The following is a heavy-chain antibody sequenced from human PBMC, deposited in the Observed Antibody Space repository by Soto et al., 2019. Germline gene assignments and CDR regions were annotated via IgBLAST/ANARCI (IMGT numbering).Heavy chain of an antibody. V-gene: IGHV3-48*02. D-gene: IGHD3-10*01. CDR2: ISSSSSTI. J-gene: IGHJ5*02. CDR1: GFTFSSYS. CDR3: AGEIHAGGAGWFDP. Sequence: EVQLVESGGGLVQPGGSLRLSCAASGFTFSSYSMNWVRQAPGKGLEWVSYISSSSSTIYYADSVKGRFTISRDNAKNSLYLQMHSLRDGDTAVYYCAGEIHAGGAGWFDPWGQGTLVTVSS.